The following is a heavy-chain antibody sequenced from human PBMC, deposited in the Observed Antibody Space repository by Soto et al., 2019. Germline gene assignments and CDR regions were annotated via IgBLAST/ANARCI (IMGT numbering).Heavy chain of an antibody. Sequence: QVQLQESGPGLVKPSETLSLTCTVPDASISGFYWCWIRKTAAKGLEWIGRIYATETTDYNPSLQSRVMMSVDTSKKQFYLKLRSLSAADRAVYYCVRDGTKTLRDWFDPCGQGISVTVSS. CDR1: DASISGFY. J-gene: IGHJ5*02. CDR3: VRDGTKTLRDWFDP. V-gene: IGHV4-4*07. CDR2: IYATETT. D-gene: IGHD1-1*01.